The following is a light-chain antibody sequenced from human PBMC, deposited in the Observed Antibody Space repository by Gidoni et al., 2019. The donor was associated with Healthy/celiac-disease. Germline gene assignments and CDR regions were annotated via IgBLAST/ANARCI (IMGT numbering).Light chain of an antibody. CDR1: QSISSY. J-gene: IGKJ4*01. Sequence: DILMTQSPSSLSASVGDRVTITCRASQSISSYLNWYQQKPGKAPKLLIYAASSLQSGVPSRFSGSGSGTDFTLTISSLQPEDFATYYCQQSYSTPVTFGGXTKVEIK. CDR2: AAS. V-gene: IGKV1-39*01. CDR3: QQSYSTPVT.